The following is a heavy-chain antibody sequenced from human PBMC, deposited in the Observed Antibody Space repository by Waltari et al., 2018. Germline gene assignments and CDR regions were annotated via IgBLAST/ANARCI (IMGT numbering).Heavy chain of an antibody. D-gene: IGHD3-22*01. CDR1: GGSISSSSYY. Sequence: QLQLQESGPGLVKPSETLSLTCTVSGGSISSSSYYWGWIRQPPGKGLEWIGSIYYSGSTYSNPSLKSRVTISVDTSKNQFSLKLSSVTAADTAVYYCARAIPPFYDSSKLGYFDYWGQGTLVTVSS. J-gene: IGHJ4*02. CDR3: ARAIPPFYDSSKLGYFDY. CDR2: IYYSGST. V-gene: IGHV4-39*07.